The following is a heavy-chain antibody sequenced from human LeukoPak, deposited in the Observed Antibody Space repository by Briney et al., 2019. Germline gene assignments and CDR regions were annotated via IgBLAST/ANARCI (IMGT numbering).Heavy chain of an antibody. Sequence: GGSLRLSCAASGFTFSSYSMNWVRQAPGKGLEWVSSISSSSSYIYYADSVKGRFTISRDNAKNSLYLQMNSLRAEDTAVYYCARGYRQWELPDVLDYWGQGTLVTVSS. CDR3: ARGYRQWELPDVLDY. J-gene: IGHJ4*02. D-gene: IGHD1-26*01. V-gene: IGHV3-21*01. CDR2: ISSSSSYI. CDR1: GFTFSSYS.